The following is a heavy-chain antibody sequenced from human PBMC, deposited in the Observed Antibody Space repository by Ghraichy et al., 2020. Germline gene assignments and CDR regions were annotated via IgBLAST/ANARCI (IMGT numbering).Heavy chain of an antibody. J-gene: IGHJ5*02. Sequence: GESLNISCKGSGYSFTSYWIGWVRQMPGKGLEWMGIIYPGDSDTRYSPSFQGQVTISADKSISTAYLQWSSLKASDTAMYYCARRGSGRIAAAGESWFDPWGQGTLVTVSS. CDR2: IYPGDSDT. CDR1: GYSFTSYW. V-gene: IGHV5-51*01. D-gene: IGHD6-13*01. CDR3: ARRGSGRIAAAGESWFDP.